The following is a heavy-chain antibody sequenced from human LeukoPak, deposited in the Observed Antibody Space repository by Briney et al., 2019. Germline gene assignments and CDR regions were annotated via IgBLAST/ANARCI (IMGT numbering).Heavy chain of an antibody. CDR3: AKLEVSWYYYDSSGYSTRYYFDY. V-gene: IGHV3-21*04. D-gene: IGHD3-22*01. Sequence: GGSLRLSCAASGFTFSSYSMNWVRQAPGKGLEWVSSISSSSSYIYYADSVKGRFTISRDNAKNSLYLQMNSLRAEDTAVYYCAKLEVSWYYYDSSGYSTRYYFDYWGQGTLVTVSS. CDR2: ISSSSSYI. CDR1: GFTFSSYS. J-gene: IGHJ4*02.